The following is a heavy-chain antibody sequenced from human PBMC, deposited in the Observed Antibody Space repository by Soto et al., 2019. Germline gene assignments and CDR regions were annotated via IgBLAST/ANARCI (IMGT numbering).Heavy chain of an antibody. J-gene: IGHJ6*04. Sequence: SVKVSCKASGFTFTSSAVQWVRQARGQRLEWIGWIVVGSGNTNYAQKFQERVTITRDMSTSTAYMELSSLRSEDTAVYYCAADMVVAANHGYYYYGMEVWGKGTTVTVSS. V-gene: IGHV1-58*01. CDR3: AADMVVAANHGYYYYGMEV. CDR1: GFTFTSSA. CDR2: IVVGSGNT. D-gene: IGHD2-15*01.